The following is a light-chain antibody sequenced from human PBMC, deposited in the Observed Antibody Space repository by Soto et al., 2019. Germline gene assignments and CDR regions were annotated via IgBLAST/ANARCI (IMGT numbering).Light chain of an antibody. V-gene: IGLV2-23*02. CDR2: EVS. CDR1: SSDVGSYNL. J-gene: IGLJ3*02. CDR3: CSYAGSSTWV. Sequence: QSVLTQPASVSGSPGQWITISCTGTSSDVGSYNLVSWYQQRPGKAPKLMIYEVSKRPSGVSNRFSGSKSGNTASLTISGLQDEEEADYSCCSYAGSSTWVFGGGTKLTVL.